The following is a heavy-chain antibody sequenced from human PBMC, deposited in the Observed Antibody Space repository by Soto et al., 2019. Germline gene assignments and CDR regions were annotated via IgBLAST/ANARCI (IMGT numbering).Heavy chain of an antibody. CDR3: ARDWSIVVVPAAMKSYYYYGMDV. J-gene: IGHJ6*02. D-gene: IGHD2-2*01. Sequence: QVQLVESGGGVVQPGRSLRLSCAASGFTFSSYAMHWVRQAPGKGLEWAAVISYDGSNKYYADSVKGRFNISRDNSKNTLYLHMDSLRAEDSAVYYCARDWSIVVVPAAMKSYYYYGMDVWGQGATVTVSS. CDR2: ISYDGSNK. CDR1: GFTFSSYA. V-gene: IGHV3-30-3*01.